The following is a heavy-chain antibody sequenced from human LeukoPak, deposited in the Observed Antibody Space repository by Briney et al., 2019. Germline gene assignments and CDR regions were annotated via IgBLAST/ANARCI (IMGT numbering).Heavy chain of an antibody. J-gene: IGHJ4*02. CDR3: ARVSLTGDLEDSFDY. D-gene: IGHD7-27*01. V-gene: IGHV4-61*01. CDR2: IYYSGST. CDR1: GGSVSSGSYY. Sequence: SETLSLTCTVSGGSVSSGSYYWSWIRQPPGKGLEWIGYIYYSGSTNYNPSLKSRVTISVDTSKNQFSLKLSSVTSADTAVYYCARVSLTGDLEDSFDYWGQGTLVTVSS.